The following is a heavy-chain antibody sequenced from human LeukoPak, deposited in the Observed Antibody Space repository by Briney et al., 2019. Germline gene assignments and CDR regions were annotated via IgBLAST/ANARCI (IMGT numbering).Heavy chain of an antibody. J-gene: IGHJ4*02. D-gene: IGHD6-6*01. CDR1: RLTFKDYA. CDR3: ATSYSSSSGPFDS. V-gene: IGHV3-23*01. Sequence: GGSLRLSCAASRLTFKDYAMNWVRQAPGKGLEWVTTISGSGTGTYYADSVKGRFTISRDNSRNTLHLQMDSLRADDTAVYYCATSYSSSSGPFDSWGQGTLVTVSS. CDR2: ISGSGTGT.